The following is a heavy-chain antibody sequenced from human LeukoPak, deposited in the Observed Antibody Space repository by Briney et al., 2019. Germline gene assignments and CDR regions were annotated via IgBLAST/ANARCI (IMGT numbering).Heavy chain of an antibody. Sequence: SVKVSCKASGYTFTSYYMHWVRQAPGQGLEWMGGIIPIFGTANYAQKFQGRVTITADKSTSTAYMELSSLRSEDTAVYYCARVPTPYYYDSSGQGDYWGQGTLVTVSS. D-gene: IGHD3-22*01. J-gene: IGHJ4*02. V-gene: IGHV1-69*06. CDR3: ARVPTPYYYDSSGQGDY. CDR2: IIPIFGTA. CDR1: GYTFTSYY.